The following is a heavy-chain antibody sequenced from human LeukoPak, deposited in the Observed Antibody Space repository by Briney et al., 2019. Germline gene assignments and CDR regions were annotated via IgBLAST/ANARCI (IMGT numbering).Heavy chain of an antibody. V-gene: IGHV1-2*02. J-gene: IGHJ4*02. CDR3: ARVGSSGWYVHPTLDY. CDR1: GYTFTGYY. CDR2: INPNSGDT. D-gene: IGHD6-19*01. Sequence: ASVKVSCKASGYTFTGYYMRWVRQAPGQGLEWMGWINPNSGDTNYAQKFQGRVTVTRDTSISTAYMELSWLRSGGTAVYYCARVGSSGWYVHPTLDYWGQGTLVTVSS.